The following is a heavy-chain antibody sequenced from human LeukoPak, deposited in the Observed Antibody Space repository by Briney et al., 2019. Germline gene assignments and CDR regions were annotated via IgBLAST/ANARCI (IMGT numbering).Heavy chain of an antibody. D-gene: IGHD3-22*01. V-gene: IGHV1-24*01. CDR2: FDPEDGET. Sequence: ASVKVFCKVSGYTLTELSMHWVRQAPGKGLEWMGGFDPEDGETIYAQKFQGRVTMTEDTSTDTAYMELSSLRSEDTAVYYCATPYYDSSGYYSPWFDPWGQGTLVTVSS. J-gene: IGHJ5*02. CDR1: GYTLTELS. CDR3: ATPYYDSSGYYSPWFDP.